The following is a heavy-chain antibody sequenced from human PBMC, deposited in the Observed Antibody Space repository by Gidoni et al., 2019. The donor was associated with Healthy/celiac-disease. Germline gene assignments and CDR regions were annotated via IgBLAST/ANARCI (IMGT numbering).Heavy chain of an antibody. CDR3: AKDWETYYYFWSGYRDKLLFDY. CDR2: ISGSGGST. Sequence: EVQLLEAGGGLVQPGGSMRIYCAASGVPLSSYAMSWVRQAPGKGREWVSAISGSGGSTYSADSVKGRFTISRAHSKNTLYLQMNSLRADDTSVYYCAKDWETYYYFWSGYRDKLLFDYWGQGTLVTVSS. CDR1: GVPLSSYA. V-gene: IGHV3-23*01. D-gene: IGHD3-3*01. J-gene: IGHJ4*02.